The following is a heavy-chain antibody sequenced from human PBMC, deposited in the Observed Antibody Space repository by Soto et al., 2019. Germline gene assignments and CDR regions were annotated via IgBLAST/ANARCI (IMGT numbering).Heavy chain of an antibody. CDR3: ARSVFP. V-gene: IGHV4-31*03. CDR2: IYYSGST. Sequence: QVQLQESGPGLVKPSQTLSLTCTVSGGSISSGGSYWNWIRQHPGKGLEWSGYIYYSGSTYYNPSLKIRVSTSVDTSKNQFSLQLSSVTAADTAVYYCARSVFPWGQGTLVTVSS. J-gene: IGHJ5*02. CDR1: GGSISSGGSY.